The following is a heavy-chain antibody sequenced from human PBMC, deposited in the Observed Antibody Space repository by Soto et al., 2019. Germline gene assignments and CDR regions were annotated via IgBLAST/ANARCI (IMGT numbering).Heavy chain of an antibody. Sequence: SETLSLTCAVSGGSISSAGYSWSWIRQPPGKGLEWIGYMYYNGRTFYNPSLKSRVTISLDTSRNQFSLKLSSVTDADTAVYYCARVPRNNGATEEDFDIWGQGTMV. CDR2: MYYNGRT. D-gene: IGHD1-1*01. J-gene: IGHJ3*02. V-gene: IGHV4-30-2*01. CDR1: GGSISSAGYS. CDR3: ARVPRNNGATEEDFDI.